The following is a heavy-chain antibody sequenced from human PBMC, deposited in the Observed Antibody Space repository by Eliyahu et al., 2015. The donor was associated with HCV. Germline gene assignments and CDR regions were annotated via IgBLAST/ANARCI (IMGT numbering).Heavy chain of an antibody. V-gene: IGHV4-34*01. Sequence: ETLSLTCAVYGGSFSGYYWSWIRQPPGKGLEWIGEINHSGSTNYNPSLKSRVTISVDTSKNQFSLKLSSVTAADTAVYYCARGAIAVAGPTFDYWGQGTLVTVSS. CDR2: INHSGST. CDR3: ARGAIAVAGPTFDY. D-gene: IGHD6-19*01. J-gene: IGHJ4*02. CDR1: GGSFSGYY.